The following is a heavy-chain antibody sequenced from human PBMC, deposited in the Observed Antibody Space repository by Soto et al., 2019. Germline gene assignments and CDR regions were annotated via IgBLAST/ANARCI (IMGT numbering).Heavy chain of an antibody. V-gene: IGHV3-15*01. CDR2: IKSKTDGGTT. J-gene: IGHJ3*02. CDR1: GFTFSNAW. Sequence: GGSLRLSCAASGFTFSNAWMSWVRQAPGKGLEWVGRIKSKTDGGTTDYAAPVKGRFTISRDDSKNTLYLQMNSLKTEDTAVYYCTTVDTMVRGVPDAFDIWGQGTMVTVSS. CDR3: TTVDTMVRGVPDAFDI. D-gene: IGHD3-10*01.